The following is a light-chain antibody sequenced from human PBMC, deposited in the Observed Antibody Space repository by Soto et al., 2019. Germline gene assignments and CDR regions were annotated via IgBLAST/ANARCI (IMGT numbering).Light chain of an antibody. CDR1: QSVSSY. CDR3: XXRSNWPLT. J-gene: IGKJ4*01. Sequence: EIVLTQSPATLSLSPGERATLSCRASQSVSSYLAWYQQKPGQAPRLLIYDASNRATGIPARFSGSGFGTXXXXXXXXXXPEXXXXXXXXXRSNWPLTFGGGTKVEIK. CDR2: DAS. V-gene: IGKV3-11*01.